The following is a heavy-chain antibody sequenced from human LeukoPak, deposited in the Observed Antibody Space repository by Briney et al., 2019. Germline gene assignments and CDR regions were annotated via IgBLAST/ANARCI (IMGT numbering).Heavy chain of an antibody. D-gene: IGHD6-13*01. CDR3: ARARIAAAGTYRP. V-gene: IGHV1-46*01. Sequence: ASVKVSCKASGYTFTSYCMHWVRQAPGQGLEWMGIINPSGGSTSYAQKFQGRVTMTRDTSTSTVYMELSRLRSDDTAVYYCARARIAAAGTYRPWGQGTLVTVSS. CDR2: INPSGGST. J-gene: IGHJ5*02. CDR1: GYTFTSYC.